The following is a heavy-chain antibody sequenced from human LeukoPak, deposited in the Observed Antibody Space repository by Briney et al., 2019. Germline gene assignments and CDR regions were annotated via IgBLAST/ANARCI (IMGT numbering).Heavy chain of an antibody. Sequence: PGGSLRLSCAASGFTFSSYSMNWVSQAPGKGLEWVSSISDGSSHIYYADSVKGRFTISRDNAKNSLYLQMNSLRAEDTAVYYCAKESYSTPDYWGQGTLVTVSS. D-gene: IGHD6-13*01. CDR1: GFTFSSYS. J-gene: IGHJ4*02. CDR3: AKESYSTPDY. V-gene: IGHV3-21*01. CDR2: ISDGSSHI.